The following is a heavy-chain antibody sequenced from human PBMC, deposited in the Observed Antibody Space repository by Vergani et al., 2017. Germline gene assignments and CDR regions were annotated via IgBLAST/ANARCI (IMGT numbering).Heavy chain of an antibody. CDR2: INHESNI. J-gene: IGHJ4*02. Sequence: QVQLQQWGAGLLKPSDTLSLTCAVSGGPFSGYYWSWIRQFPGKGLEWIGEINHESNINYNPSLKSRVSISADTSKNSFSLNISSVTVADTALYYCARGMNPTGSPCFDYWGPGTLVAVS. V-gene: IGHV4-34*01. D-gene: IGHD3-9*01. CDR3: ARGMNPTGSPCFDY. CDR1: GGPFSGYY.